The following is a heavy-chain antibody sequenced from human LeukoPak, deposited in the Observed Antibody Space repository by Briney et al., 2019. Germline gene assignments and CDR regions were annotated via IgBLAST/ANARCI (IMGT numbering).Heavy chain of an antibody. CDR2: IYYSGST. CDR1: GGSISSSSYY. Sequence: SETLSLTCTVSGGSISSSSYYWGWIRQPPGKGLEWIGSIYYSGSTYYNPSLKSRVTISVDTSKNQFSLKLSSVTAADTAVYYCARDQPGGYSYGQGYYYYYYMDVWGKGTTVTISS. J-gene: IGHJ6*03. V-gene: IGHV4-39*07. CDR3: ARDQPGGYSYGQGYYYYYYMDV. D-gene: IGHD5-18*01.